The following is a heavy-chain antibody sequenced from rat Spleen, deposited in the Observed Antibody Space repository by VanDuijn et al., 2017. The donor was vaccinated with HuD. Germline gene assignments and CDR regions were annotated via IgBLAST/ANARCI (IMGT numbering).Heavy chain of an antibody. J-gene: IGHJ3*01. CDR3: ARGRGSEAAGCFVY. CDR1: GFPFNNYW. Sequence: EVQLVESGGGLVQPGRSLKLSCVASGFPFNNYWMTWIRQAPGKGLEWVASITNTGGSTYYPDSVKGRFTISRDNAKSTLYLQMNSLRSEETAIYYCARGRGSEAAGCFVYWGQGTLVTVSS. CDR2: ITNTGGST. V-gene: IGHV5-31*01. D-gene: IGHD1-3*01.